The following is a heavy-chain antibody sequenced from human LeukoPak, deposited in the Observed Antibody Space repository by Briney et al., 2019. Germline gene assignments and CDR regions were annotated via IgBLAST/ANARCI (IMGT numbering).Heavy chain of an antibody. Sequence: GGSLRLSCAASGFTFSSYGMHWVRQAPGKGLEWVAVIWYDGSNKYCADSVKGRFTISRDNSKNTLYPQMNSLRAEDTAVYYCARNKWFGESTPFDYWGQGTLVTVSS. CDR1: GFTFSSYG. CDR2: IWYDGSNK. J-gene: IGHJ4*02. D-gene: IGHD3-10*01. CDR3: ARNKWFGESTPFDY. V-gene: IGHV3-33*01.